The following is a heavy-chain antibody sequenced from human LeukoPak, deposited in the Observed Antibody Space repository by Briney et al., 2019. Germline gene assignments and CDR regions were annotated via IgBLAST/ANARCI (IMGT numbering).Heavy chain of an antibody. CDR2: IYYSGST. Sequence: SETLSLTCSVSGGSIRSSSYYWGWIRQPPGKGLEWIGSIYYSGSTYYNPSLKSRVTISIDTSKNQFPLKLSSVTAADTAVYYCARDLYSSRTNDAFVIWGQGTVVTVSS. D-gene: IGHD6-13*01. V-gene: IGHV4-39*06. CDR3: ARDLYSSRTNDAFVI. J-gene: IGHJ3*02. CDR1: GGSIRSSSYY.